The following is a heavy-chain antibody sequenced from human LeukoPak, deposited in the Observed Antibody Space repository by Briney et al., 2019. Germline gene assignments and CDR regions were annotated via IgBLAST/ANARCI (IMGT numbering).Heavy chain of an antibody. CDR3: ARDYYGSGSYPLNWFDP. CDR1: GGSISSGGYY. Sequence: SETLSLTCTVSGGSISSGGYYWSWIRQPPGKGLEWIGYIYYSGSTNYNPSLKSRVTISVDTSKNQFSLKLSSVTATDTAVYYCARDYYGSGSYPLNWFDPWGQGTLVTVSS. J-gene: IGHJ5*02. D-gene: IGHD3-10*01. CDR2: IYYSGST. V-gene: IGHV4-61*08.